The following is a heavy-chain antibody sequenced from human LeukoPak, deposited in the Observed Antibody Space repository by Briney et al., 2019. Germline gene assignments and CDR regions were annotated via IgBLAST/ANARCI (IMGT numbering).Heavy chain of an antibody. D-gene: IGHD5-18*01. CDR1: GFALRNHG. Sequence: GRSLTLSCTASGFALRNHGMHWVRQAPGKGLEWVAVISYDGGKEYYADFARGRFTVSRDNSKNTLYLQVHTVRDEDTGVYYCATDSPYSYADLWGRGTLVFVSS. V-gene: IGHV3-30*03. J-gene: IGHJ2*01. CDR3: ATDSPYSYADL. CDR2: ISYDGGKE.